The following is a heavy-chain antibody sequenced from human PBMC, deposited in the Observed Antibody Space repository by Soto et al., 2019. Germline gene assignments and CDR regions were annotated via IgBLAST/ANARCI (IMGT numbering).Heavy chain of an antibody. CDR3: AKAGLPGTAIPRLDY. CDR2: ISSSGGST. J-gene: IGHJ4*02. D-gene: IGHD5-18*01. V-gene: IGHV3-23*01. Sequence: DGSLRRSCAAAGITYNSHAISCVRHTPRQRLEWHSAISSSGGSTYSADSVKGLFSISRDNSRSTLYMHMNNPRDEIPAGDYSAKAGLPGTAIPRLDYWGQGTLVTAAS. CDR1: GITYNSHA.